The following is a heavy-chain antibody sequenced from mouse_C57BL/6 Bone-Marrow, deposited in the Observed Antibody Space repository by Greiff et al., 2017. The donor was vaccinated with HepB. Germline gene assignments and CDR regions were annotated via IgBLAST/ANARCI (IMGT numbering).Heavy chain of an antibody. J-gene: IGHJ3*01. CDR3: ARREFYDYGAWFAY. CDR1: GYTFTSYD. CDR2: IYPRDGST. V-gene: IGHV1-85*01. D-gene: IGHD2-4*01. Sequence: VQRVESGPELVKPGASVKLSCKASGYTFTSYDINWVKQRPGQGLEWIGWIYPRDGSTKYNEKFKGKATLTVDTSSSTAYMELHSLTSEDSAVYFCARREFYDYGAWFAYWGQGTLVTVSA.